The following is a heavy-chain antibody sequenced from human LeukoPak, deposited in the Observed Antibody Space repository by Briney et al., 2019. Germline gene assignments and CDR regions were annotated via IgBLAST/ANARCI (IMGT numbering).Heavy chain of an antibody. Sequence: SETLSLTCAVYGGSFSGYYWSWIRQPPGKGLEWIGEINHSGSTNYNPSLKSRVTISVDTSKNQFSLKLSSVTAADTAVYYCARGDYGKAFDIWGQGTMVTDSS. CDR1: GGSFSGYY. V-gene: IGHV4-34*01. J-gene: IGHJ3*02. CDR3: ARGDYGKAFDI. D-gene: IGHD4-17*01. CDR2: INHSGST.